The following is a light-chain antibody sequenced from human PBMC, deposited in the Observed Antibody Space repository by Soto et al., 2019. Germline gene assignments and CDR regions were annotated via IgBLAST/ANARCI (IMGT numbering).Light chain of an antibody. CDR2: GTS. CDR3: QRYGSSPLYA. J-gene: IGKJ2*01. CDR1: QSVNSDY. V-gene: IGKV3-20*01. Sequence: DIVLTQSPGTLSLSPGERATFSCRASQSVNSDYLAWYQQRPGLAPRLLIYGTSNRATGIPDRFSGSGSGTDFTLTINTLEPEDFAVYYCQRYGSSPLYAFGQGTKLEIK.